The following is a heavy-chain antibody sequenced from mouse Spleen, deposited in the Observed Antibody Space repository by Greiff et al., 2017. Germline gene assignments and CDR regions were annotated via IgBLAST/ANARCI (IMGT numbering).Heavy chain of an antibody. D-gene: IGHD2-14*01. J-gene: IGHJ3*01. CDR1: GYTFTDYY. V-gene: IGHV1-19*01. CDR2: INPYNGGT. Sequence: EVQLQQSGPVLVKPGASVKMSCKASGYTFTDYYMNWVKQSHGKSLEWIGVINPYNGGTSYNQKFKGKATLTVDKSSSTAYMELNSLTSEDSAVYYCARNYRYDVAWFAYWGQGTLVTVSA. CDR3: ARNYRYDVAWFAY.